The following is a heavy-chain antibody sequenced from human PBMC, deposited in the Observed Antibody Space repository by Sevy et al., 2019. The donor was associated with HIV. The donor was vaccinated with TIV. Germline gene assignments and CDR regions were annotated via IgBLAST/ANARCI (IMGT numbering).Heavy chain of an antibody. CDR3: ARHGGLVDRGFDY. D-gene: IGHD3-10*01. Sequence: SESLSLTCIVSGGSIGRNSYEWGWIRQSPGKGLEWIGSIFFSGRTNYATSLKSRVTISVDKSKNQLSLQMRSVTATDTALYYCARHGGLVDRGFDYWGQGTLVTVSS. J-gene: IGHJ4*02. V-gene: IGHV4-39*01. CDR2: IFFSGRT. CDR1: GGSIGRNSYE.